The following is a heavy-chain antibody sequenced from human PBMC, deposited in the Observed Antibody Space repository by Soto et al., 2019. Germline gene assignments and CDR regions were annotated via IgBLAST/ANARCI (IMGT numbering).Heavy chain of an antibody. CDR3: ARGRDSGLYYFDY. D-gene: IGHD2-21*01. J-gene: IGHJ4*02. Sequence: VQLVESGGDLLQPGGSLRLSCAASGFTFSNYDMHWVRQATGKGLEWVSTISTAGNTYSPGSVKGRFTISRENAKNSLYLQMNSLRVDDTAVYYCARGRDSGLYYFDYWGQGTLVTVSS. CDR1: GFTFSNYD. V-gene: IGHV3-13*01. CDR2: ISTAGNT.